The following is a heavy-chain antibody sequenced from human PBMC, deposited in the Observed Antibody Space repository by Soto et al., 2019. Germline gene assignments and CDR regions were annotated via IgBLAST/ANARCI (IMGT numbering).Heavy chain of an antibody. Sequence: QVHLVQSGAEVKKPGSSVRVSCKTSGGTFSSYSFTWVRQAPGQGLEWMGEIIPILNTANFAQKFQSRVTIPEDEPTSTVYMDLSSLSPDDTAVYYCARVDYDSTYGFYYYGLDVWGQGTTVTVSS. CDR1: GGTFSSYS. J-gene: IGHJ6*02. D-gene: IGHD3-10*01. CDR2: IIPILNTA. V-gene: IGHV1-69*01. CDR3: ARVDYDSTYGFYYYGLDV.